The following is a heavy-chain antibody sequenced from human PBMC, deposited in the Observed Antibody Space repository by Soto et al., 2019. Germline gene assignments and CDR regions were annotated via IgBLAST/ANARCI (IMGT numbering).Heavy chain of an antibody. Sequence: PSESLSLTCAVSAGCITTSDWSWIRQPLGKALEWIGYISYRGSTNYNPSLKSRLTISIDTSKSQISLKLTSMTTADTAVYYCASSGIVGREVNTWFDPWGQGTLVTVSS. J-gene: IGHJ5*02. CDR3: ASSGIVGREVNTWFDP. CDR1: AGCITTSD. CDR2: ISYRGST. V-gene: IGHV4-59*01. D-gene: IGHD3-22*01.